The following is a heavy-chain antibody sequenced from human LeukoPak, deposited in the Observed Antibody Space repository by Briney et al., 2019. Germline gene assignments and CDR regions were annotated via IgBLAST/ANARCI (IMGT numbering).Heavy chain of an antibody. V-gene: IGHV1-2*02. Sequence: ASVQVSCKASGYSFTEHYIYWVRQAPGQGLEWVGRINCNSGDANSAQKFQGRVTMTRDTSVSTAYMELSSLRSEDTAVYYCANLAYSSSSGHYYYMDVWGKGTTVTVSS. CDR1: GYSFTEHY. D-gene: IGHD6-6*01. CDR3: ANLAYSSSSGHYYYMDV. J-gene: IGHJ6*03. CDR2: INCNSGDA.